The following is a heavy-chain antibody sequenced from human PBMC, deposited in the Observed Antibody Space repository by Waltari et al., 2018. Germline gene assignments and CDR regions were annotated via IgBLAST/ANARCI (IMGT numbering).Heavy chain of an antibody. CDR2: VQRSGRT. Sequence: QLQLQESGPGLVKPSGTLSLTCAVSGDSMSSTDWWSWVRQSPGKGLEWIGQVQRSGRTKYNPSFASRVTVSVDTPTNQFSLKVTSATAADTAVYFCARDRGRGIYLDTWGQGTLVTVSP. V-gene: IGHV4-4*02. CDR1: GDSMSSTDW. D-gene: IGHD2-15*01. J-gene: IGHJ5*02. CDR3: ARDRGRGIYLDT.